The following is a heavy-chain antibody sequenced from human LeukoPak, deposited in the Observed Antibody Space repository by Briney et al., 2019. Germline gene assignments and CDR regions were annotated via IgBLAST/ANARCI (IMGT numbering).Heavy chain of an antibody. V-gene: IGHV3-11*01. D-gene: IGHD3-10*01. CDR2: ISNSGSTT. J-gene: IGHJ4*02. CDR1: GFTFSDYY. CDR3: ARLAPYYGTGII. Sequence: GGSLRLSCAASGFTFSDYYMSWIRQAPGKGLEWISYISNSGSTTYYADSVKGRFTFSRDNAKNSLFPQMNSLRAEDTAVYYCARLAPYYGTGIIWGQGTLVTVSS.